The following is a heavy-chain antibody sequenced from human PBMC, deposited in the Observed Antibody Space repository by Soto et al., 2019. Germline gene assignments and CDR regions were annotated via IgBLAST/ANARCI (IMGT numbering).Heavy chain of an antibody. D-gene: IGHD6-13*01. CDR1: GYNFNNYW. Sequence: GACLKVSCKASGYNFNNYWIGCVRQMPEKGLEWMGFIYPDDSDTKYSPSFQGQVTISVDKSITTASLQWSSLKASDTAMYYCARIPFAATGSYFDYWAQGTLVTGSP. V-gene: IGHV5-51*01. CDR2: IYPDDSDT. CDR3: ARIPFAATGSYFDY. J-gene: IGHJ4*02.